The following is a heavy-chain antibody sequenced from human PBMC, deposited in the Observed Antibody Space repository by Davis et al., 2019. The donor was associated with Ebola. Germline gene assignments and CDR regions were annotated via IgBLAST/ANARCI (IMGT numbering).Heavy chain of an antibody. CDR1: GFTFSRYW. D-gene: IGHD4-17*01. Sequence: GESLKISCAASGFTFSRYWMHLVRQAPGTGLVWVSRINIDGSTTTYADSVKGRFTISRDNAKNTLYLQMNNLRAEDTAVYYCARVAYGDYWRWFESWGKGTLVTVSS. CDR2: INIDGSTT. J-gene: IGHJ5*01. CDR3: ARVAYGDYWRWFES. V-gene: IGHV3-74*01.